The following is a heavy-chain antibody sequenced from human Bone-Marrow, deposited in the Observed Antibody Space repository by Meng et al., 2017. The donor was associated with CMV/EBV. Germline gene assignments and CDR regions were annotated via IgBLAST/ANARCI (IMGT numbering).Heavy chain of an antibody. Sequence: GESLKISCAASGFTFSSYSMNWVRQAPGKGLVWVSRINSDGSSTSYADSVKGRFTISRDNAKNTLYLQMNSLRAEDTAVYYCARNEYSSPYGMDVWGQGATVTVYS. J-gene: IGHJ6*02. CDR2: INSDGSST. CDR1: GFTFSSYS. CDR3: ARNEYSSPYGMDV. V-gene: IGHV3-74*01. D-gene: IGHD6-6*01.